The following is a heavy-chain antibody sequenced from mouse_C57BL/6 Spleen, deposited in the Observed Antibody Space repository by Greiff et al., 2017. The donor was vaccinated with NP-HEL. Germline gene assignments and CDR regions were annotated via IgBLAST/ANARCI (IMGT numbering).Heavy chain of an antibody. CDR3: ARGSSYWYFDV. CDR1: GYTFTSYW. J-gene: IGHJ1*03. D-gene: IGHD1-1*01. Sequence: VQLQQPGAELVKPGASMKLSCKASGYTFTSYWMHWVKQRPGQGLEWIGMIHPNSGSTNYNEKFKSKATLTVDKSSSTAYMQLSSLTSEDSAVYYCARGSSYWYFDVWGTGTTVTVSS. CDR2: IHPNSGST. V-gene: IGHV1-64*01.